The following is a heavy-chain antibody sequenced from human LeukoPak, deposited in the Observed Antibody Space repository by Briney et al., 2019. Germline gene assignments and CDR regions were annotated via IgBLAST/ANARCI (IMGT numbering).Heavy chain of an antibody. Sequence: SETLSLTCTVSGGSISSSSYYWSWIRQPPGKGLEWLGYIYYSGSTNYNPSLKSRVTISVDTSKNQFSLKLSSVTAADTAVYYCASTPHYYGSGSFVDWGQGTLVTVSS. CDR1: GGSISSSSYY. V-gene: IGHV4-61*01. CDR3: ASTPHYYGSGSFVD. D-gene: IGHD3-10*01. CDR2: IYYSGST. J-gene: IGHJ4*02.